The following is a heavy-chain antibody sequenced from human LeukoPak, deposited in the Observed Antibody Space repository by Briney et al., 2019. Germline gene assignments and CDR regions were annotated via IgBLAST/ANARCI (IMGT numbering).Heavy chain of an antibody. J-gene: IGHJ4*02. CDR2: ISGSGGST. CDR1: GFTFSSYG. V-gene: IGHV3-23*01. D-gene: IGHD1-1*01. Sequence: GGSLRLSCAASGFTFSSYGMSWVRQAPGKGLEWVSAISGSGGSTYYADPVKGRFTISRDNSKNTLFLQMNSLRAEDTALYYCAKSTGTRTFDYWGQGTLVTVSS. CDR3: AKSTGTRTFDY.